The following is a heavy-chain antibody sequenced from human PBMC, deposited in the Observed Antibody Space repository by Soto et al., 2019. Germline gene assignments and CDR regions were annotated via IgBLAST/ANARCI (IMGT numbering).Heavy chain of an antibody. Sequence: EASVKVSCKASGYTFTSYGISWVRQAPGQGLEWMGWISAYNGNTNYAQKLQGRVTMTTDTSTSTAYMELRSLRSDDTAVYYCARAATDDFWSCYYAPGHGYNWFDSWGQGTLVTVSS. CDR3: ARAATDDFWSCYYAPGHGYNWFDS. V-gene: IGHV1-18*01. J-gene: IGHJ5*01. D-gene: IGHD3-3*01. CDR2: ISAYNGNT. CDR1: GYTFTSYG.